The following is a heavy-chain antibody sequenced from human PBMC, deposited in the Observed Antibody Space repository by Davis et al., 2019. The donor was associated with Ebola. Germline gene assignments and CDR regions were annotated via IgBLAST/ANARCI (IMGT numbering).Heavy chain of an antibody. CDR3: ARGRKVAKMGSWFDP. J-gene: IGHJ5*02. V-gene: IGHV1-8*02. CDR1: LYTFTNYD. D-gene: IGHD5-12*01. Sequence: SVPVPCKASLYTFTNYDVHRARHRTGQGLEWIGWMNPNSANTGYGQKFQGRVTMTRNTSISTAYMELSSLTSEDTAVYYCARGRKVAKMGSWFDPWGQGTLVTVSS. CDR2: MNPNSANT.